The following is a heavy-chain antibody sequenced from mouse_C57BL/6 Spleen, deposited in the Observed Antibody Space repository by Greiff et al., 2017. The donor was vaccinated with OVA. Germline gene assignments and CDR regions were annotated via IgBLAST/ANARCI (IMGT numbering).Heavy chain of an antibody. CDR3: ARGGYGSSYPYYAMDY. Sequence: VQLKESGPELVKPGASVKISCKASGYSFTDYNMNWVKQSNGKSLEWIGVINPNYGTTSYNQKFKGKATLTVDQSSSTAYMQLNSLTSEDSAVYYCARGGYGSSYPYYAMDYWGQGTSVTVSS. J-gene: IGHJ4*01. V-gene: IGHV1-39*01. D-gene: IGHD1-1*01. CDR2: INPNYGTT. CDR1: GYSFTDYN.